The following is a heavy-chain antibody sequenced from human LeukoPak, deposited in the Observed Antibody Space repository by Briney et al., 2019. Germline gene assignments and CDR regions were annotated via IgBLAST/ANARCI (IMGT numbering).Heavy chain of an antibody. V-gene: IGHV1-46*01. Sequence: ASVKVSCKASGYTFTSYYMHWVRRAPGQGLEWMGIINPSGGSTSYAQKFQGRVTMTRDMSTSTVYMELSSLRSEDTAVYYCARDWKGVSSGYYGSAFDIWGQGTMVTVSS. CDR3: ARDWKGVSSGYYGSAFDI. CDR1: GYTFTSYY. J-gene: IGHJ3*02. D-gene: IGHD3-22*01. CDR2: INPSGGST.